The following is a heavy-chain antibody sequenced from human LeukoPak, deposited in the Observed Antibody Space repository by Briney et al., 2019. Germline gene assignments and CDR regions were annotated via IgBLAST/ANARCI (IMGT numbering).Heavy chain of an antibody. CDR1: GGTFSSYA. CDR2: IIPILGIA. D-gene: IGHD6-13*01. V-gene: IGHV1-69*04. J-gene: IGHJ3*02. Sequence: ASVKVSCKTSGGTFSSYAISWVRKAPGQGLEWMGRIIPILGIANYAQKFQGRVTITADKSTSTAYMELSSLRSEDTAVYYCARGLIAAAGAFDIWGQGTMVTVSS. CDR3: ARGLIAAAGAFDI.